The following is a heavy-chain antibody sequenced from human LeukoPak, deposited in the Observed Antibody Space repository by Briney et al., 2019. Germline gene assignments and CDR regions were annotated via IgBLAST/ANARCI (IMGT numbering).Heavy chain of an antibody. D-gene: IGHD3-10*01. CDR2: IYISGST. CDR3: ARVEMVRGVTGILDAFDI. CDR1: GGSISSYY. Sequence: SETLSLTCTVSGGSISSYYWSWIRQPAGKGLEWIGRIYISGSTNYNPSLKSRVTMSVDTSKNQFSLKLSSVTAADTAVYYCARVEMVRGVTGILDAFDIWGQGTMVTVSS. V-gene: IGHV4-4*07. J-gene: IGHJ3*02.